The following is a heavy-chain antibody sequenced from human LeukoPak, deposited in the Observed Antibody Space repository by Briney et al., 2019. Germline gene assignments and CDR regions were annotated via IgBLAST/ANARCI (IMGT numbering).Heavy chain of an antibody. CDR1: GFTFSSYG. CDR2: ISYDGSNK. V-gene: IGHV3-30*18. J-gene: IGHJ4*02. CDR3: AKGFLAAAGTFDY. Sequence: GGPLRLSCAASGFTFSSYGMHWVRQAPGKGLEWVAVISYDGSNKYYADSVKGRFTISRDNSKNTLYLQMNSLRAEDTAVYYCAKGFLAAAGTFDYWGQGTLVTVSS. D-gene: IGHD6-13*01.